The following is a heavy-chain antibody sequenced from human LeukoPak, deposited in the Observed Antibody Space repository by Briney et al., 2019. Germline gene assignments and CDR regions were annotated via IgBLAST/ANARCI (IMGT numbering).Heavy chain of an antibody. Sequence: SVKVSCKASGGTFSSYAISWVRQAPGQGLEWMGGIIPIFGTANYAQKFQGRVTITADESTSTAYMELSSLRSEDTAVYYCARDSGYYDFWSGQRDYYMDVWGKGTTVTVSS. CDR1: GGTFSSYA. J-gene: IGHJ6*03. D-gene: IGHD3-3*01. V-gene: IGHV1-69*13. CDR3: ARDSGYYDFWSGQRDYYMDV. CDR2: IIPIFGTA.